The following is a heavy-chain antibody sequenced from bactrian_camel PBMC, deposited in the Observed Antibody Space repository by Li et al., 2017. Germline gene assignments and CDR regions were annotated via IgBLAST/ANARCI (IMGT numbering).Heavy chain of an antibody. D-gene: IGHD8*01. V-gene: IGHV3S1*01. J-gene: IGHJ4*01. Sequence: HVQLVESGGGSVEAGGSLRLSCAGVGVRNRNSCMAWFRQAPGKEREGIASIYTGTGSTYYADSMKGRFAIWQDNAKATVYLEINYLRPEDTAMYHCAADLLLMRPLEASEYQYWGQGTQVTVS. CDR3: AADLLLMRPLEASEYQY. CDR2: IYTGTGST. CDR1: GVRNRNSC.